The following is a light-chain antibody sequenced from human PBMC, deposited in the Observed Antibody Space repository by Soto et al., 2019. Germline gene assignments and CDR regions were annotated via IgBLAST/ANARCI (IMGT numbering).Light chain of an antibody. V-gene: IGKV1-39*01. CDR1: QSISSY. Sequence: DIQMTQSPSSLSASVGDRVTITCRASQSISSYLNWYQQKPGKAPKLLIYAASSLQSGVPSRFSGSGSGTDSPLTISSLQPEDVANYYCQHSYSSPLTFGPGTKVDIK. J-gene: IGKJ3*01. CDR2: AAS. CDR3: QHSYSSPLT.